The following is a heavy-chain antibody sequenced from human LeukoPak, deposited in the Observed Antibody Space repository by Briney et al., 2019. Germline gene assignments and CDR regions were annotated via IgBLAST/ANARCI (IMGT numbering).Heavy chain of an antibody. CDR1: GFTFSSYG. CDR3: AKDGTPYDFWSGYYRY. CDR2: IRYDGSNK. J-gene: IGHJ4*02. Sequence: GGSLRLSCAASGFTFSSYGMHWVRQAPGKGLEWVAFIRYDGSNKYYADSVKSRFTISRDNSKNTLYLQMNSLRAEDTAVYYCAKDGTPYDFWSGYYRYWGQGTLVTVSS. V-gene: IGHV3-30*02. D-gene: IGHD3-3*01.